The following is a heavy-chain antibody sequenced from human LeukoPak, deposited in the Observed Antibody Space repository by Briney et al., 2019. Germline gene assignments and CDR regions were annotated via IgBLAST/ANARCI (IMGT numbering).Heavy chain of an antibody. Sequence: GGSLRLSCAASGFTFSSYTMNWVRQAPGKGLEWVSYISSSSSTIYYADSVKGRFSISRDNAKNSLHLQMNGLRVEDTAMYYCARMIGGASGDFDNWGQGTLVTVSS. CDR2: ISSSSSTI. V-gene: IGHV3-48*01. D-gene: IGHD2-21*01. CDR3: ARMIGGASGDFDN. CDR1: GFTFSSYT. J-gene: IGHJ4*02.